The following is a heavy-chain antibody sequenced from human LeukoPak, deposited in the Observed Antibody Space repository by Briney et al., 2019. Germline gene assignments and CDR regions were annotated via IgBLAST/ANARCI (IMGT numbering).Heavy chain of an antibody. Sequence: SETLSLTCAVYGGSFSGYYWSWIRQPPGKGLEWIGEINHSGSTNYNPSLKSRVTISVDMSKNQFSLKLSSVTAADTAVYYCARGPPYYDFWSGYYHWGQGTLVTVSS. J-gene: IGHJ4*02. CDR3: ARGPPYYDFWSGYYH. CDR2: INHSGST. CDR1: GGSFSGYY. V-gene: IGHV4-34*01. D-gene: IGHD3-3*01.